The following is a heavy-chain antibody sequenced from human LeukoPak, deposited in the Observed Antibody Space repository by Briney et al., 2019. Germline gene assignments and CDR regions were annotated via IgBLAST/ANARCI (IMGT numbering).Heavy chain of an antibody. CDR2: INPSGGST. CDR3: ARGASYYYDSSGYGES. D-gene: IGHD3-22*01. Sequence: GASVKVSCKASGYTFTSYYMHWVRQAPGQGLEWMGIINPSGGSTSYAQKFRGRVTMTRGTSTSTVYMELSSLRSEDTAVYYCARGASYYYDSSGYGESWGQGTMVTVSS. CDR1: GYTFTSYY. J-gene: IGHJ3*01. V-gene: IGHV1-46*01.